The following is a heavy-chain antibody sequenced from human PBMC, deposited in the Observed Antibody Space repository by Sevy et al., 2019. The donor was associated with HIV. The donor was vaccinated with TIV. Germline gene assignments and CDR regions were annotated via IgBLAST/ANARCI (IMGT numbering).Heavy chain of an antibody. D-gene: IGHD3-10*01. V-gene: IGHV3-30*18. CDR3: AKDVGEKDYYYYYGMDV. CDR2: ISYDGSNK. J-gene: IGHJ6*02. Sequence: GGSLRLSCAASGFTFSSYGMHWVRQAPGKGLEWVAVISYDGSNKYYADSVKGRFTISRDNSKNTLYLQMNGLRAEDTAVYYCAKDVGEKDYYYYYGMDVWGQGTTVTVSS. CDR1: GFTFSSYG.